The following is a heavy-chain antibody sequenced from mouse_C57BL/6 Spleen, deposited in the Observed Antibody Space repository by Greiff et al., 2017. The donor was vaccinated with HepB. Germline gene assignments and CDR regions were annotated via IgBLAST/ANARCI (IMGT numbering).Heavy chain of an antibody. CDR3: ARPTDYDEVYYAMDY. D-gene: IGHD2-4*01. CDR2: IYPGDGDT. V-gene: IGHV1-80*01. CDR1: GYAFSSYW. J-gene: IGHJ4*01. Sequence: QVQLQQSGAELVKPGASVKISCKASGYAFSSYWMNWVKQRPGKGLEWIGQIYPGDGDTNYNGKFKGKATLTADKSSSTAYMQLSSLTSEDSAVYFCARPTDYDEVYYAMDYWCQGTSVTVSS.